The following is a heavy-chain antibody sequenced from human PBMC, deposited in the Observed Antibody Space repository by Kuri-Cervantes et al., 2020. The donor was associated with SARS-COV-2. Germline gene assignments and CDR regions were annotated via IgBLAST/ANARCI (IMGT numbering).Heavy chain of an antibody. D-gene: IGHD3-3*01. CDR1: GGSISSYY. V-gene: IGHV4-59*12. Sequence: SETLSLTCTVSGGSISSYYWSWIRQPPGKGLEWIGSIYYSGSTYYNPSLKSRVTISVDTSKNQFSLKLSSVTAADTAVYYCARASTTIYGVLIMLFSSNAFAIWGQGTLVTVSS. CDR2: IYYSGST. CDR3: ARASTTIYGVLIMLFSSNAFAI. J-gene: IGHJ3*02.